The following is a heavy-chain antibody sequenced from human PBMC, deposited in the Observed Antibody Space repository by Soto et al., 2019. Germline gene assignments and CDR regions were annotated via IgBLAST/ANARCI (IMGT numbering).Heavy chain of an antibody. D-gene: IGHD4-17*01. CDR3: ARQAQGDYGDYEDYFDY. CDR1: GGSISSYY. V-gene: IGHV4-59*08. Sequence: QVQLQESGPGLVKPSETLSLTCTVSGGSISSYYWSWIRQPPGKGLAWIGYIYYSGSTNYNPSLKSRVTISVDTSKNQFSLKLSSVTAADTAVYYCARQAQGDYGDYEDYFDYWGQGTLVTVSS. CDR2: IYYSGST. J-gene: IGHJ4*02.